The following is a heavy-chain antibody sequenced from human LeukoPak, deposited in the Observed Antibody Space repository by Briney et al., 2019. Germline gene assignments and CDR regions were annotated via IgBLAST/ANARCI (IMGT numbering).Heavy chain of an antibody. CDR3: ARTPADIVVVPAAMRHYYYGMDV. CDR1: GFSLSTSGMC. V-gene: IGHV2-70*01. Sequence: SGPTLVNPTQTLTLTCTFSGFSLSTSGMCVSWIRQPPGKALEWLALIDWDDDKYYSTSLTTRLTISKDTSKNQVVLTMTNMDPVDTATYYCARTPADIVVVPAAMRHYYYGMDVWGKGTTVTVSS. D-gene: IGHD2-2*01. J-gene: IGHJ6*04. CDR2: IDWDDDK.